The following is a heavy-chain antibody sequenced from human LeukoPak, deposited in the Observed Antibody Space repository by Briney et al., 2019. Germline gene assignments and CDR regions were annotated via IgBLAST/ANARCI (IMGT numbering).Heavy chain of an antibody. CDR2: ISAYNGST. CDR3: ARSSIVVVPAAIGYFQH. CDR1: GYTFTSYG. Sequence: ASVKVSCKASGYTFTSYGISWVRQASGQGLEWMGWISAYNGSTNYAQKLQGRVTMTTDTSTSTAYMELRSLRSDDTAVYYCARSSIVVVPAAIGYFQHWGQGTLVTVSS. D-gene: IGHD2-2*02. J-gene: IGHJ1*01. V-gene: IGHV1-18*01.